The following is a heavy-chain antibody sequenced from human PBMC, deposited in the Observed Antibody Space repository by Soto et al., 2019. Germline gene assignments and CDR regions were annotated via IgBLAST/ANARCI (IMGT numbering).Heavy chain of an antibody. Sequence: QVQLVQSGAEVKKPGAAVKVACKASGYAFIGYYIDWVRQAPGQGLEWMGRIIPRTGGTHFSQKFQGRVTLTRDTAISTAYMEVNSLRSDDTAVYYCARVDTDLDYWGQGTLVTVSS. V-gene: IGHV1-2*02. D-gene: IGHD5-18*01. CDR1: GYAFIGYY. CDR3: ARVDTDLDY. CDR2: IIPRTGGT. J-gene: IGHJ4*02.